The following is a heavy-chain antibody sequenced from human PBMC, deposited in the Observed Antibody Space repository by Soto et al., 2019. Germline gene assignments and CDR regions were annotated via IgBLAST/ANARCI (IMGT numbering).Heavy chain of an antibody. V-gene: IGHV5-51*01. Sequence: PGESLKISCKGSGYSFTSYWIGWVRQMPGKGLEWMGIIYPGDSDTRYSPSFQGQVTISADKSISTAYLQWSSLKASDTAMYYCARSRGRFLEWLSEFDYWGQGTLVTVSS. CDR3: ARSRGRFLEWLSEFDY. D-gene: IGHD3-3*01. CDR1: GYSFTSYW. J-gene: IGHJ4*02. CDR2: IYPGDSDT.